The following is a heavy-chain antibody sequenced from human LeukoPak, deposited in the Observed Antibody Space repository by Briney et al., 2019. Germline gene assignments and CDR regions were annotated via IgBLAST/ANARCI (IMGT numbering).Heavy chain of an antibody. J-gene: IGHJ6*02. CDR1: GFTFSTYD. V-gene: IGHV3-30*03. CDR3: ARVVCPFCTTGYGMGV. D-gene: IGHD2-8*01. Sequence: GGSLRLSCAASGFTFSTYDMHWVRQAPGKGLEWVAVISYDGRNKYYADSVEGRFTISRDNFENTLYLQMSSLRAEDTAIYFCARVVCPFCTTGYGMGVWGHGTTVTVSS. CDR2: ISYDGRNK.